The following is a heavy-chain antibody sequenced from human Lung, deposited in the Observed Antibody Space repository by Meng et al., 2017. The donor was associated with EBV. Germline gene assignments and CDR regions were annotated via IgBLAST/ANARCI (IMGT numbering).Heavy chain of an antibody. Sequence: QGRLQDAGPGLVKPSQTLSLTCAGSGGSISSGGYYWSWIRQSPGKGLEWIGHIYYSGRTYYNPSLKSRVTISADTSKNQFSLKLSSVTAADTAVYYCARAPYGSGVDYWGQGTLVTVSS. CDR1: GGSISSGGYY. D-gene: IGHD3-10*01. J-gene: IGHJ4*02. V-gene: IGHV4-30-4*01. CDR3: ARAPYGSGVDY. CDR2: IYYSGRT.